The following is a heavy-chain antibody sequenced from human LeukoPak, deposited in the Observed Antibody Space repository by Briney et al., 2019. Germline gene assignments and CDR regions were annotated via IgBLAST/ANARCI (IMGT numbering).Heavy chain of an antibody. CDR2: IYYSGST. Sequence: SETLSLTCTVSGGSISSYYWSWIRQPPGKGLEWIGYIYYSGSTNYNPSLKSRVTISVDTSKNQFSLKLSSVTAADTAVYYCARAGYSYCNYYYYYMDVWGKGTTVTVSS. CDR3: ARAGYSYCNYYYYYMDV. D-gene: IGHD5-18*01. CDR1: GGSISSYY. V-gene: IGHV4-59*01. J-gene: IGHJ6*03.